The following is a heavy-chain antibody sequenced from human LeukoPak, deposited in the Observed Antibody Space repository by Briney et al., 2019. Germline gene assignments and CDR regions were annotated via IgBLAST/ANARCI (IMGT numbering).Heavy chain of an antibody. Sequence: SETLSLTCTVSIDSTSSYYWSWIRQPPGKGLEWVGYIFYSGSTNYNPSLKSRVTISVDTSKNQLSLKLNSVTAADTAVYYCAGSYNWSDDFDYWGPGTLVTVSS. D-gene: IGHD1-1*01. J-gene: IGHJ4*02. CDR2: IFYSGST. CDR3: AGSYNWSDDFDY. CDR1: IDSTSSYY. V-gene: IGHV4-59*01.